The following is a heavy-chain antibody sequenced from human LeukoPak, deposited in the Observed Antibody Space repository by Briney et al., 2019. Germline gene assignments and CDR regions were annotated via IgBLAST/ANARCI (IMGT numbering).Heavy chain of an antibody. J-gene: IGHJ4*02. CDR3: ARGPYGSGSYY. D-gene: IGHD3-10*01. V-gene: IGHV4-30-4*01. CDR2: IYYSGTT. Sequence: PSETLSLTCTVSGGSISSGDYYWSWIRQPPGKGLEWIGYIYYSGTTYYNPSLKSRVTISVDTSKNQFSLKLTSVTAADTAVYFCARGPYGSGSYYWGQGALVTVSS. CDR1: GGSISSGDYY.